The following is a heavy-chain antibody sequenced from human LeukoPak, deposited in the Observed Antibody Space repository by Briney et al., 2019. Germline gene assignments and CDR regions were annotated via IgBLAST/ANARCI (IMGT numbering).Heavy chain of an antibody. CDR1: GGSISSGGYS. CDR2: IYYSGST. Sequence: SQTLSLTCAVSGGSISSGGYSWGWIRQPPGKGLEWIGSIYYSGSTYYNPSLKSRVTISVDTSKNQFSLKLSSVTAADTAVYYCARDRRYSSGWYDYWGQGTLVTVSS. D-gene: IGHD6-19*01. J-gene: IGHJ4*02. V-gene: IGHV4-39*07. CDR3: ARDRRYSSGWYDY.